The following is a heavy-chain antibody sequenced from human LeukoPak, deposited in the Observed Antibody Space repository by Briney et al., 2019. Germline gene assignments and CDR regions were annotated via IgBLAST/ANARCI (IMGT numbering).Heavy chain of an antibody. V-gene: IGHV4-39*01. J-gene: IGHJ4*01. CDR2: VYYSGST. CDR1: GGSMTGTTYY. D-gene: IGHD2-8*01. Sequence: SETLSLTCSVSGGSMTGTTYYWARIRQPPGKGLEWIGSVYYSGSTSYSPSLKSRVTISVDTSKNQFSLRLSSVTAADTAVYYCARNVSAGYFDYWGHGTLVTVSS. CDR3: ARNVSAGYFDY.